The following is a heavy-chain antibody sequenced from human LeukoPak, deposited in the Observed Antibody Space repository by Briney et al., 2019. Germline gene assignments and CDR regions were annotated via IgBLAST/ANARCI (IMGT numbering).Heavy chain of an antibody. Sequence: PGGSLRLSCAVSTFTFNDPYMDWVPQVPGNGLEWLGRIRSKADRYTTEYAASVNGRFTISRDDSKNSLYLQMNSLKIEDTALYYCGRVGGYNSGYDSFDIWGRGTMVTVSS. CDR1: TFTFNDPY. J-gene: IGHJ3*02. CDR2: IRSKADRYTT. V-gene: IGHV3-72*01. D-gene: IGHD5-18*01. CDR3: GRVGGYNSGYDSFDI.